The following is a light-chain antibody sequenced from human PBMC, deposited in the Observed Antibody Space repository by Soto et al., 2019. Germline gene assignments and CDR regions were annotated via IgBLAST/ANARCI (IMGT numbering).Light chain of an antibody. CDR3: QQSYRTPYT. CDR1: QSVSTS. V-gene: IGKV1-39*01. CDR2: GAS. J-gene: IGKJ2*01. Sequence: DIQMTQSPSSLSASVGDRVTITCQASQSVSTSVNWYQQKPGKAPKLLIYGASNLQSGVPSRFSGSGSGTDFTLTISSLQPEDFATYYCQQSYRTPYTFGQGTKLEIK.